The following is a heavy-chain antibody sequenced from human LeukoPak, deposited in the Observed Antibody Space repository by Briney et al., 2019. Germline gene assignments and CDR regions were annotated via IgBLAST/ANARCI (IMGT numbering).Heavy chain of an antibody. CDR2: IYYSGST. Sequence: SETLSLTCTVSGGSISSYYWSWIRQPPGKGLEWIGYIYYSGSTNYNPSLKSRVTISVDTSKNQFSLKLSSVTAADTAVYYCAREDYDCSGGSCQGYWGQGTLVTVSS. CDR1: GGSISSYY. CDR3: AREDYDCSGGSCQGY. V-gene: IGHV4-59*01. D-gene: IGHD2-15*01. J-gene: IGHJ4*02.